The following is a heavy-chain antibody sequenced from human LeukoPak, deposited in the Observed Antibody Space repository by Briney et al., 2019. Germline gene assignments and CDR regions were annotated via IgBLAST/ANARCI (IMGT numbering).Heavy chain of an antibody. CDR3: ARRRMSSSLRDP. D-gene: IGHD6-6*01. J-gene: IGHJ5*02. Sequence: PSETLSLTCTVSGVSISSNTYYWGWIRQPPGKGLQWIGNIFYIGNTNYNPSLKSRVTISVDTSKNQFSLKLTSVTAADTAVYYCARRRMSSSLRDPWGQGTLVTVSS. V-gene: IGHV4-39*01. CDR1: GVSISSNTYY. CDR2: IFYIGNT.